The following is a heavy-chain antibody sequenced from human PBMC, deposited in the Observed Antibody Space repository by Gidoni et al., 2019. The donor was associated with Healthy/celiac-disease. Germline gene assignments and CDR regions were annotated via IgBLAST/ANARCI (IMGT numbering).Heavy chain of an antibody. CDR2: INHSGST. V-gene: IGHV4-34*01. CDR1: GGSFSGYY. Sequence: QVQLQQWGAGLLKPSETLSLTCAVYGGSFSGYYWSWIRQPPGKGLEWIGEINHSGSTNYNPSLKSRVTISVDTSKNQFSLKLSSVTAADTAVYYCARVVPAAARYFDYWGQGTLVTVSS. D-gene: IGHD2-2*01. CDR3: ARVVPAAARYFDY. J-gene: IGHJ4*02.